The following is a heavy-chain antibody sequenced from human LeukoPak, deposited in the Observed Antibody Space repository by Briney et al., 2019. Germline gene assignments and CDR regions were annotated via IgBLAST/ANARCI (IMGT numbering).Heavy chain of an antibody. V-gene: IGHV4-34*01. D-gene: IGHD3-3*01. Sequence: SETLSLTCAVYGGSFSGYYWSWIRQPPGKGLEWIGEINHSGSTNYNPSLKSRVTISVDTSKNQFSLKLSSVTAADTAVYYCARGPSFGVVITLWSNWFDPWGQGTLVTVSS. J-gene: IGHJ5*02. CDR1: GGSFSGYY. CDR3: ARGPSFGVVITLWSNWFDP. CDR2: INHSGST.